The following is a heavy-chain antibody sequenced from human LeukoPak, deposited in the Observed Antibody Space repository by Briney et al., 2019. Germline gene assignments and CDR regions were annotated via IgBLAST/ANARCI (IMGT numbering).Heavy chain of an antibody. CDR3: ARGATGYYDNSGYQYLGYYFDY. D-gene: IGHD3-22*01. Sequence: PGGSLRLSCAASGFTFSNYGMSWVRQAPGKGLEWVANIKQGGSEQYYVDSVKGRFTISRDNAKNSLYLQMNSLRAEDTAVYYCARGATGYYDNSGYQYLGYYFDYWGQGTLVTVSS. V-gene: IGHV3-7*01. CDR2: IKQGGSEQ. CDR1: GFTFSNYG. J-gene: IGHJ4*02.